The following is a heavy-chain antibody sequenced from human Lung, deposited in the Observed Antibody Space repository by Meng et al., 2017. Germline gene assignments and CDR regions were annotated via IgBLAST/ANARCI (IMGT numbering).Heavy chain of an antibody. Sequence: SVKVSCKAPGGIFSNSVVGWVRQAPGQGLEWMGGINGVFGTTNYAQKFQGRVTITTDESTSTVYMELARLTSEDTAVYFWARKAGNRITITCYSLDSWGQGTLVTVSS. CDR3: ARKAGNRITITCYSLDS. CDR2: INGVFGTT. J-gene: IGHJ4*02. D-gene: IGHD2-15*01. V-gene: IGHV1-69*05. CDR1: GGIFSNSV.